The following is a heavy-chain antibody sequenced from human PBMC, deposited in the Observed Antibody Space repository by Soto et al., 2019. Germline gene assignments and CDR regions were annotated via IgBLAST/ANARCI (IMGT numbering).Heavy chain of an antibody. Sequence: EGSLRLSCAASGFTFSTYGMHWVRQAPGKGLEWVAVISYDGNNKYYADSVKGRFTISRDNSKNTLYLQMSSLRAEDTAVYYCAKSVYNWNDGFFDYWGQGTLVTVSS. CDR1: GFTFSTYG. CDR2: ISYDGNNK. CDR3: AKSVYNWNDGFFDY. D-gene: IGHD1-1*01. V-gene: IGHV3-30*18. J-gene: IGHJ4*02.